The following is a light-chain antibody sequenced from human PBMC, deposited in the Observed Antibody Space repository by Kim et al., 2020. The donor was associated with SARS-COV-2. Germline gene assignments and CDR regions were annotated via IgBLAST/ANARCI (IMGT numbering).Light chain of an antibody. V-gene: IGKV3-20*01. CDR2: GAS. J-gene: IGKJ1*01. Sequence: EIVLTQSPGTLSLSPGERATLSCRASQSVSSSSLAWYQQKPGQAPRILIYGASTRATGIPDRCRGSGSGTDFTIAISRLEPEDFAVYYWQHNGASPRTFGQGTKVDIK. CDR3: QHNGASPRT. CDR1: QSVSSSS.